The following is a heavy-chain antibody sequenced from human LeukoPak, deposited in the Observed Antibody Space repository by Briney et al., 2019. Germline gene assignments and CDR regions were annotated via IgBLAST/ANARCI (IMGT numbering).Heavy chain of an antibody. CDR3: AKSGLNRFDY. CDR2: FSGSGGNT. CDR1: GFNFNSYG. V-gene: IGHV3-23*01. D-gene: IGHD2-15*01. Sequence: GGSLRLSCAASGFNFNSYGMNWVRQAPGKGLEWVSTFSGSGGNTYYADSVKGRFTISRDNSKNTLYLQMNSLRAEDTAVYYCAKSGLNRFDYWGQGTLVTVSS. J-gene: IGHJ4*02.